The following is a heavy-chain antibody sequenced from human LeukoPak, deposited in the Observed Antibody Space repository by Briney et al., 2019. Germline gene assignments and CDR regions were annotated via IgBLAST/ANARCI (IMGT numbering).Heavy chain of an antibody. CDR3: ARGWFGELLDY. CDR2: ISYDGSKK. D-gene: IGHD3-10*01. V-gene: IGHV3-30*03. Sequence: GGSLRLSCAASGFTFSSYGMHWVHQAPGKGLEWVAVISYDGSKKYYADSVQGRFTISRDNSKNTLYLQMNSLRAEDTAVYYCARGWFGELLDYWGQGTLVTVSS. J-gene: IGHJ4*02. CDR1: GFTFSSYG.